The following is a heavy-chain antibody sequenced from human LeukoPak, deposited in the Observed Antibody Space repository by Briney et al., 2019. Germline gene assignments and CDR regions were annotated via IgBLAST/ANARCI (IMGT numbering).Heavy chain of an antibody. Sequence: GGSLRLSCAASGFTFSSYGMHWVRQAPGKGLEWVAFIRYDGSNKYYADSVKGRFTISRDNSKNTLYLQMNSLRPEDTAVYYCARECLISSSSDYWGQGTLVTVSS. CDR1: GFTFSSYG. V-gene: IGHV3-30*02. CDR2: IRYDGSNK. CDR3: ARECLISSSSDY. D-gene: IGHD6-13*01. J-gene: IGHJ4*02.